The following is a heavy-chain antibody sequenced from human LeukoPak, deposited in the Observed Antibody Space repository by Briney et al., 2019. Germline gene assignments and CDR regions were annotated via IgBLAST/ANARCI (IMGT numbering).Heavy chain of an antibody. CDR3: ARSYGSGSYSSYYGVDV. D-gene: IGHD3-10*01. J-gene: IGHJ6*02. CDR2: IYYSGST. Sequence: SETLSLTCTVSGGSISSSSYYWGWIHQPPGKGLEWIGSIYYSGSTYYNPSLKSRVTISVDTSKNHFSLKLSSVTAADTAVYYCARSYGSGSYSSYYGVDVWGQGTTVTVSS. CDR1: GGSISSSSYY. V-gene: IGHV4-39*02.